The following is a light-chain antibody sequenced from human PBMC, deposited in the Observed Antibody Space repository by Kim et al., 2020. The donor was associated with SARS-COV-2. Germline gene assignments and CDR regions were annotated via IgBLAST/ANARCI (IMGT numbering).Light chain of an antibody. CDR1: TGDIGNSNF. CDR2: DLT. V-gene: IGLV2-14*03. J-gene: IGLJ3*02. CDR3: SSYTSSSTLGV. Sequence: SITISCPGSTGDIGNSNFVSWYQQHPGKAPKLIIYDLTYRPSGVSSRFSASKSGNTASLTISGLQADDEADYYCSSYTSSSTLGVFGGGTQLTVL.